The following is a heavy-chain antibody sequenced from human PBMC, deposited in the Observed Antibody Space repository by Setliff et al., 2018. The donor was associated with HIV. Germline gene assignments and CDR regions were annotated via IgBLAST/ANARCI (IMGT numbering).Heavy chain of an antibody. J-gene: IGHJ4*02. V-gene: IGHV4-39*01. CDR1: GDSVSRSNYY. CDR2: IDYNEIT. Sequence: SETLSLTCTVSGDSVSRSNYYWAWIRQPPGKVLEWIGSIDYNEITYYNPSLKSRVTLSVDTPKNQFSLYLSSVTASDTAVYYCASLFRLSGFWISFLPDYWGQGILVTVSS. CDR3: ASLFRLSGFWISFLPDY. D-gene: IGHD3-3*01.